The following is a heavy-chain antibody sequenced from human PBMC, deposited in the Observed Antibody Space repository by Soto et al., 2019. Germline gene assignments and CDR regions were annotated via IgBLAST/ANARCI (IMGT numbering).Heavy chain of an antibody. CDR3: ARGLTVLTGGLDY. J-gene: IGHJ4*02. V-gene: IGHV4-31*03. Sequence: SETLSLTCTVSGGSITRGGYYWSWIRQHPGKGLEWIGYIYNSGTTYYNPSLKSRVTISVDTSKNQFSLKLTSVTAADTAVYYCARGLTVLTGGLDYWGQGTLVTVSS. CDR1: GGSITRGGYY. D-gene: IGHD4-17*01. CDR2: IYNSGTT.